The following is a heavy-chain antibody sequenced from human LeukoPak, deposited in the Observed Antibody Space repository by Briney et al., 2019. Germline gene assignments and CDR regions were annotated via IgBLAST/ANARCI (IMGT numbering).Heavy chain of an antibody. CDR1: GFTFSSYA. J-gene: IGHJ5*02. CDR3: AKRPVVPAAPLGNWFDP. D-gene: IGHD2-2*01. CDR2: ISGSGGST. V-gene: IGHV3-23*01. Sequence: PGGSLRLSCAASGFTFSSYAMSWVRQAPGKGLEWVSAISGSGGSTYYADSVKGRFTISRDNSKNTLYLQMNSLRAEDTAVYYCAKRPVVPAAPLGNWFDPWGQGTLVTVSS.